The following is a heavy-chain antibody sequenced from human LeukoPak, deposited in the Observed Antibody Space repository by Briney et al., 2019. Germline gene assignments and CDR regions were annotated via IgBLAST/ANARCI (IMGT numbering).Heavy chain of an antibody. D-gene: IGHD5-18*01. V-gene: IGHV4-59*08. CDR3: ARPRYSYAIDY. CDR2: IYYSGST. CDR1: GGSISSYY. Sequence: SETLSLTCTVSGGSISSYYWSWIRQPPGKGLEWIGYIYYSGSTNYNPSLKSRVTISVDTSKNQFSLKLSSVTAADTAVYYCARPRYSYAIDYWVQGTLVTVSS. J-gene: IGHJ4*02.